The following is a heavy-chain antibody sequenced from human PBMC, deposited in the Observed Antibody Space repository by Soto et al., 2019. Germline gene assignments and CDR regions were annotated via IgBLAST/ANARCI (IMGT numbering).Heavy chain of an antibody. CDR1: GGSISGGTYY. V-gene: IGHV4-39*01. Sequence: SETLSLTCTVSGGSISGGTYYWGWIRQPPGKGLEWIGNIYYSGTTYYNASLESRVTISIDSSKNQFSLKLNSVTAADTAVYYCARQADNWFDPWGQGALVTVSS. CDR2: IYYSGTT. J-gene: IGHJ5*02. CDR3: ARQADNWFDP.